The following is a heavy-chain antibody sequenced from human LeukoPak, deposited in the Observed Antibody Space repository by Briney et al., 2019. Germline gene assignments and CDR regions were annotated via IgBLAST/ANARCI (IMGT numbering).Heavy chain of an antibody. CDR3: ARVRFVEWLPFDY. Sequence: PSETLSLTCAVYGGSFSGYYWSWIRQPPGKGLEWIGEINHSGSTNYNPSLKSRVTISVDTSKNQFSLRLSSVTAADTAVYYCARVRFVEWLPFDYWGQGTLVIVSS. D-gene: IGHD3-3*01. J-gene: IGHJ4*02. CDR1: GGSFSGYY. V-gene: IGHV4-34*01. CDR2: INHSGST.